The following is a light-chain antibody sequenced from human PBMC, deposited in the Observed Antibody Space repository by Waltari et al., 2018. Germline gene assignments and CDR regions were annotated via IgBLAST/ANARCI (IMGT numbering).Light chain of an antibody. CDR1: QSVSRA. CDR3: QHYVSLPVT. CDR2: GAS. Sequence: EIVLTQSPGPLSLSPGERATLSCRASQSVSRALAWYQQKPGQAPRLLIYGASNRATGIPDRFSGSGSGTDFSLIISRLEPEDFAVYYCQHYVSLPVTFGQGTKVEIK. V-gene: IGKV3-20*01. J-gene: IGKJ1*01.